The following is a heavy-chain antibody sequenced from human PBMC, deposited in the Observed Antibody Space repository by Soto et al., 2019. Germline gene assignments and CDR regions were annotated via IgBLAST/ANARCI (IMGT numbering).Heavy chain of an antibody. V-gene: IGHV3-73*01. Sequence: GGSLRLSCASSGFTFSGSAMHLVRQASGKGLEWVGRIRDKANSYATAYTASVKGRFTISRDDSKNTAYLQMNSLKTEDTAVYYCTRLYCGGDCDFDSWGQGTLVTVSS. CDR1: GFTFSGSA. J-gene: IGHJ4*02. D-gene: IGHD2-21*02. CDR2: IRDKANSYAT. CDR3: TRLYCGGDCDFDS.